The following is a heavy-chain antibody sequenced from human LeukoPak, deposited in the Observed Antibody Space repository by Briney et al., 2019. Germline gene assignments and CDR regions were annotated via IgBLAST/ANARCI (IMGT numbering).Heavy chain of an antibody. CDR2: MNPNSGNT. CDR3: ARVPRYYDFWSGYSDY. V-gene: IGHV1-8*03. J-gene: IGHJ4*02. Sequence: ASVKVSCKASGYTFTSYDINWVRQATGQGLEWMGWMNPNSGNTGYAQKFQGRVTITRNTFISTAYMELSSLRSEDTAVYYCARVPRYYDFWSGYSDYWGQGTLVTVSS. CDR1: GYTFTSYD. D-gene: IGHD3-3*01.